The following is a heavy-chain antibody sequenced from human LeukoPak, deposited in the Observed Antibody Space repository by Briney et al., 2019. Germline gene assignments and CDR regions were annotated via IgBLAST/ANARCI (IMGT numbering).Heavy chain of an antibody. J-gene: IGHJ4*02. CDR3: ASLPIAAAGTDY. D-gene: IGHD6-13*01. Sequence: GGSLRLSCAASGFTFDDYAMHWVRQAPGKGLEWVSGISWNSGSIGYADSVKGRFTISRDNAKNSLYLQMNSLRAEDTAVYYCASLPIAAAGTDYWGQGTLVTVSS. CDR1: GFTFDDYA. V-gene: IGHV3-9*01. CDR2: ISWNSGSI.